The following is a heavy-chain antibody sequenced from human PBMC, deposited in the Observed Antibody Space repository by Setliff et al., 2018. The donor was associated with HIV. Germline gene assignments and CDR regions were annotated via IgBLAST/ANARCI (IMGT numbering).Heavy chain of an antibody. CDR1: GYSISNGYY. CDR2: IYHSGST. D-gene: IGHD3-22*01. V-gene: IGHV4-38-2*02. J-gene: IGHJ3*02. CDR3: AKEHGNYDTSADYRPDAFDI. Sequence: SETLPLTCTVSGYSISNGYYWAWIRQTPGKGPEWIGSIYHSGSTYYNPSLKSRVTISVATSKKQFSLKLTSVTAADTAVYYCAKEHGNYDTSADYRPDAFDIWGQGTMVTVSS.